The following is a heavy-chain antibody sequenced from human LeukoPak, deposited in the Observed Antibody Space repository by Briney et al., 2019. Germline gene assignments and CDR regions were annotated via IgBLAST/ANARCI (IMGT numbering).Heavy chain of an antibody. CDR2: ISDGGGDT. Sequence: GGSLRLSCAASGFTFSTYAMSWVRQAPGKGLEWVSLISDGGGDTYYADSVKGRFTISRDNSKNTLYLQMNSLRAGDSAVYYCAKPNWNYISDYFDYWGQGTLVTVSS. J-gene: IGHJ4*02. V-gene: IGHV3-23*01. CDR3: AKPNWNYISDYFDY. D-gene: IGHD1-7*01. CDR1: GFTFSTYA.